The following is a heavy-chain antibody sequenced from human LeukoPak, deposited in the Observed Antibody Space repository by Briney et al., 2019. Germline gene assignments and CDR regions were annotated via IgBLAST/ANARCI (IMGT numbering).Heavy chain of an antibody. V-gene: IGHV4-4*08. CDR1: GGSISTYY. Sequence: SETLSLTCTVSGGSISTYYWSCIRRSPGKGLEWIADISASGGTNYNPSLESRVTVSIDSSKNQFSLKLSSVTATDTAVFYCARSPHNSAWYEKWFDPWGQGTLVTVSS. D-gene: IGHD6-19*01. CDR2: ISASGGT. J-gene: IGHJ5*02. CDR3: ARSPHNSAWYEKWFDP.